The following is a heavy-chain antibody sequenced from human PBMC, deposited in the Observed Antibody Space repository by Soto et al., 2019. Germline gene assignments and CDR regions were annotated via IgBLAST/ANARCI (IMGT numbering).Heavy chain of an antibody. V-gene: IGHV1-69*12. J-gene: IGHJ6*02. Sequence: QVQLVQSGAEVKKPGSSVKVSCKASGGTFSSYAISWVRQAPGQGLEWMGGIIPIFGTADYAQKFQGRVTITADESTSTAFMELSGLRSEDTAVYYFAIHCGGDCYFTSPPYYSYGMDVWGQGPTVTVSS. D-gene: IGHD2-21*02. CDR1: GGTFSSYA. CDR2: IIPIFGTA. CDR3: AIHCGGDCYFTSPPYYSYGMDV.